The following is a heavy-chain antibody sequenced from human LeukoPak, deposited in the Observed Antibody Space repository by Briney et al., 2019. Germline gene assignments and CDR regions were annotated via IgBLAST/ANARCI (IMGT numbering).Heavy chain of an antibody. CDR1: GFTFSSYW. Sequence: GGSLRLSCAASGFTFSSYWMHWVRQAPGKGLVWVSRITSDGSSPSYADSVKGRFTISRDNAKNTLYLQMNSLGAEDTAVYYRARDGTRGRFDPWGQGTLVTVSS. CDR3: ARDGTRGRFDP. D-gene: IGHD2-8*02. J-gene: IGHJ5*02. CDR2: ITSDGSSP. V-gene: IGHV3-74*01.